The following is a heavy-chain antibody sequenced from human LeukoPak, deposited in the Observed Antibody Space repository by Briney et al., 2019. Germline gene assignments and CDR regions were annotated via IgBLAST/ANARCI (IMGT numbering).Heavy chain of an antibody. CDR3: ARRPYSDTSGRLSDV. CDR2: IGSSGSPT. V-gene: IGHV3-48*02. D-gene: IGHD3-22*01. CDR1: GFAFSSYN. Sequence: LTGGSLRLSCADSGFAFSSYNMNWVRQAPGKGLEWISYIGSSGSPTHYADSVGGRFTISRDNAKNSLYLQMNSLRDEDTAVYFSARRPYSDTSGRLSDVWGQGTTVTVSS. J-gene: IGHJ6*02.